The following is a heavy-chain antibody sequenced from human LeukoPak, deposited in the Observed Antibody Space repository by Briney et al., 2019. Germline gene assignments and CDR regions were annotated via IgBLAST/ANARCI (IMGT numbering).Heavy chain of an antibody. Sequence: GSLRLSCAASGFTFSSYGMSWIGQPPGKGLEWIGNIYYSGSTNYNPSLKSRVTISVDTSKNQFSLKLSSVTAADTAVYYCTRGSIAYYYMDVWGKGTTVTISS. D-gene: IGHD3-22*01. J-gene: IGHJ6*03. CDR2: IYYSGST. V-gene: IGHV4-59*01. CDR1: GFTFSSYG. CDR3: TRGSIAYYYMDV.